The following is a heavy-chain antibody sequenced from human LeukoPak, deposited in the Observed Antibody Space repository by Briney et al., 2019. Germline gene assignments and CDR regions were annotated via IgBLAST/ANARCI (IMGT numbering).Heavy chain of an antibody. D-gene: IGHD5-24*01. CDR3: AKDGDGIQFFDY. J-gene: IGHJ4*02. V-gene: IGHV3-30*02. CDR1: GFTFSSYV. Sequence: PGGSLRLSCAASGFTFSSYVMHWVRQAPGKGLEWVAFIRYDGSNKYYADSVKGRFTISRDNSKNTLYLQMNTLRAEDTAVYYCAKDGDGIQFFDYWGQGTLVTVSS. CDR2: IRYDGSNK.